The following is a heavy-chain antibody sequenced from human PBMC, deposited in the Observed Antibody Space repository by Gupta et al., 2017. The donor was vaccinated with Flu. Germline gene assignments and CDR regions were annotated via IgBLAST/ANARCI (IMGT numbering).Heavy chain of an antibody. CDR3: ARGRDAFDI. V-gene: IGHV3-20*04. CDR1: GFNFDDYG. CDR2: INWNGVST. J-gene: IGHJ3*02. Sequence: EAQLVESGGGVVRPDRSLRLSCEASGFNFDDYGMSWVRQGPGKGLEWVSGINWNGVSTGYVESVKGRFTISRDNAKNFLYLQMNSLRVEDTALYYCARGRDAFDIWGQGTMVTVSS.